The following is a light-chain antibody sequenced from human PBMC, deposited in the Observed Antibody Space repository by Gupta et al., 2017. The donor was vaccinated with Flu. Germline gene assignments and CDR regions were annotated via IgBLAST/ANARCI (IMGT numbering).Light chain of an antibody. Sequence: QTVVTQAPSFSVSPGGTVTLTCGLSSGSVSTSYYPSWHQQTPGQAPRTLIYNTNTRSSGVPDRVSGSILGSKAALTITGAQAEDESDDYCVLYMGSGLWVFGGGTKLTVL. CDR2: NTN. CDR1: SGSVSTSYY. J-gene: IGLJ3*02. CDR3: VLYMGSGLWV. V-gene: IGLV8-61*01.